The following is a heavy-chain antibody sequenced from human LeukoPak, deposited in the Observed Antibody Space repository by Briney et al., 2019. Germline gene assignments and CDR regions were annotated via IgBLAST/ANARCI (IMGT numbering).Heavy chain of an antibody. J-gene: IGHJ4*02. D-gene: IGHD6-19*01. CDR3: ARDLAVAGRIPDY. V-gene: IGHV1-2*02. CDR1: GYTFTGYY. Sequence: GASVKVSCKASGYTFTGYYMHWVRQAPGQGLEWMGWINPNSGGTNYAQKFQGRVTMTRDTSISTAYMELSRLRSDDTAVYYCARDLAVAGRIPDYWGQGTLVTVSS. CDR2: INPNSGGT.